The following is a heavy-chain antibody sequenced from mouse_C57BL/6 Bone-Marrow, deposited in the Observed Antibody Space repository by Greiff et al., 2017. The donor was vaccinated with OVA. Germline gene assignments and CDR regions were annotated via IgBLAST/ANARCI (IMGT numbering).Heavy chain of an antibody. V-gene: IGHV5-6*02. CDR2: ISSGGSYT. CDR1: GFTFSSYG. CDR3: ARRKLGRGAWFAY. Sequence: EVMLVESGGDLVKPGGSLKLSCAASGFTFSSYGMSWVRQTPDKRLEWVATISSGGSYTYYPDSVKGRFTISRDNAKNTLYLQMSSLKSEDTAMYYCARRKLGRGAWFAYWGQGTLVTVSA. D-gene: IGHD4-1*01. J-gene: IGHJ3*01.